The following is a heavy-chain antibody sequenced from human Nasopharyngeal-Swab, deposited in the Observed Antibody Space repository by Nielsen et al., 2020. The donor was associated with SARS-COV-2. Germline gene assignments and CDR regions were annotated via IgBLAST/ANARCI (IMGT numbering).Heavy chain of an antibody. J-gene: IGHJ6*02. Sequence: GESLKISCAASGFTFSSYWMHWVRQAPGKGLVWVSRINSDGSSTSYADSVKGRFTISRDNAKNTLYLQMNGLRAEDTAVYYCARDLRFFTPSNYYYYGMDVWGQGTTVTVSS. D-gene: IGHD3-3*01. CDR1: GFTFSSYW. CDR2: INSDGSST. V-gene: IGHV3-74*01. CDR3: ARDLRFFTPSNYYYYGMDV.